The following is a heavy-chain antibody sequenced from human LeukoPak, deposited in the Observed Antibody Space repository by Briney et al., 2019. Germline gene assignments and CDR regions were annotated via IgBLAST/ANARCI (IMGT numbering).Heavy chain of an antibody. Sequence: GGSLRLSCAASGFTFSSYGMHWVRQAPGKGLEWVGVILYDGSNKYYADSVKGRFTISRDNSKNTLYLQMNSLRAEDTAVYYCAKVGTGSYPGLDYWGQGTLVTVSS. CDR1: GFTFSSYG. D-gene: IGHD3-10*01. J-gene: IGHJ4*02. CDR2: ILYDGSNK. V-gene: IGHV3-30*18. CDR3: AKVGTGSYPGLDY.